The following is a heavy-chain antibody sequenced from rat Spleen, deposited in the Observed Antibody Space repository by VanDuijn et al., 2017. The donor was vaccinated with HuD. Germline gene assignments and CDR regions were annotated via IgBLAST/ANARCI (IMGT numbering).Heavy chain of an antibody. V-gene: IGHV5-58*01. Sequence: EVRLVETGGGFVQPGRSLKLSCVASGFTFSSYWVFWIRQAPGKGLEWVSSINSDGGDTYYPDTVKGRFTISRDNAARTVYVQMDSLRSEDTATYYCARSVFDYWGQGVMVTVSS. J-gene: IGHJ2*01. CDR1: GFTFSSYW. CDR2: INSDGGDT. CDR3: ARSVFDY.